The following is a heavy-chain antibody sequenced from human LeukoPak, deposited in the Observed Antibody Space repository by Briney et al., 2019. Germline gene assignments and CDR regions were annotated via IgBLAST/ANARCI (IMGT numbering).Heavy chain of an antibody. D-gene: IGHD2-2*01. J-gene: IGHJ4*02. CDR2: ISYDGSNK. V-gene: IGHV3-30*18. CDR1: GFNFSGYG. Sequence: GRSLSLSCAASGFNFSGYGMHWVRQAPGKGLEWVAVISYDGSNKYYADSVKGRFTISRDNSKNTLYLQMNSLRDEHTAVYYCGKDYVAVVVVPGAAFDYWGQGTLVTVSS. CDR3: GKDYVAVVVVPGAAFDY.